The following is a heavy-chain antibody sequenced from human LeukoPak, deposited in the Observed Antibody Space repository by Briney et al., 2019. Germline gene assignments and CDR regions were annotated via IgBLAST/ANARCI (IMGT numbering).Heavy chain of an antibody. CDR1: GYTFTSYG. Sequence: GASVAVSCKASGYTFTSYGISWVRQAPGQGLEWMGWISAYNGNTNYAQKLQGRVTMTTDTSTSTAYMELRSLRSDDTAVYYCARVHGDYFVYYYGMDVWGQGTTVTVSS. V-gene: IGHV1-18*01. D-gene: IGHD4-17*01. CDR3: ARVHGDYFVYYYGMDV. CDR2: ISAYNGNT. J-gene: IGHJ6*02.